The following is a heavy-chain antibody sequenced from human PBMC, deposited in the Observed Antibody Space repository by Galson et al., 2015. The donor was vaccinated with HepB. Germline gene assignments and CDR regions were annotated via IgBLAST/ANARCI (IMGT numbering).Heavy chain of an antibody. CDR1: GFTFSSYS. CDR3: ARDPDVDCSGGSCYRGFADY. D-gene: IGHD2-15*01. CDR2: ISSSSSAI. V-gene: IGHV3-48*01. J-gene: IGHJ4*02. Sequence: SLRLSCAASGFTFSSYSMNWVRQAPGKGLEWVSYISSSSSAIYYADSVKGRFTISRDSAKNSLYLQMNSLRAEDTAVYYCARDPDVDCSGGSCYRGFADYWGQGTLVTVSS.